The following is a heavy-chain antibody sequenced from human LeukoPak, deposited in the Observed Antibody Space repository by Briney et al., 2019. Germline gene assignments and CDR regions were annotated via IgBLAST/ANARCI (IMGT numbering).Heavy chain of an antibody. D-gene: IGHD5-18*01. CDR1: GFTFSSYA. CDR3: ARAGPGLQLWLLFDY. J-gene: IGHJ4*02. Sequence: GGSLRLSCVVSGFTFSSYAVHWVRQAPGKGLEYVSSISSNGGSTYYANSVKGRFTISRDNSKNTLYLQMGSLRAEDMAVYYCARAGPGLQLWLLFDYWGQGTLVTVSS. V-gene: IGHV3-64*01. CDR2: ISSNGGST.